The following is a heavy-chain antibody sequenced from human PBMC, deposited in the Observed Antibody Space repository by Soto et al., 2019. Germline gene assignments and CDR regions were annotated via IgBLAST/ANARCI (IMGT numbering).Heavy chain of an antibody. J-gene: IGHJ4*02. CDR3: AKDTYGLPPACFDY. D-gene: IGHD4-17*01. CDR2: ISGSGDST. Sequence: PGGSLRLSCAPSGFTFSSYAMSWVRQAPGKGLEWVSAISGSGDSTYYADSVKGRFTISRDNSKNTLYLQMNSLRAEDTAVYYCAKDTYGLPPACFDYWGQGTLVTVSS. V-gene: IGHV3-23*01. CDR1: GFTFSSYA.